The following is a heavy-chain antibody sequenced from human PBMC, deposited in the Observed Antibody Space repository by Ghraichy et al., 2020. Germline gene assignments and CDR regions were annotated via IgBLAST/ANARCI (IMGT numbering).Heavy chain of an antibody. CDR1: GGSISSSSYY. CDR3: ARHVPLGKYNWNPGDYFDY. V-gene: IGHV4-39*01. CDR2: IYYSGST. Sequence: SETLSLTCTVSGGSISSSSYYWGWIRQPPGKGLEWIGSIYYSGSTYYNPSLKSRVTISVDTSKNQFSLKLSSVTAADTAVYYCARHVPLGKYNWNPGDYFDYWGQGTLVTVSS. D-gene: IGHD1-20*01. J-gene: IGHJ4*02.